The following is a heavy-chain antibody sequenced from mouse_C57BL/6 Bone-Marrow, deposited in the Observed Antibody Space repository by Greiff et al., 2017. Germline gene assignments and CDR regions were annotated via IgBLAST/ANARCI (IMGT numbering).Heavy chain of an antibody. V-gene: IGHV5-17*01. CDR1: GFTFSDYG. CDR3: ARNWGYYFDY. D-gene: IGHD4-1*01. CDR2: ISSGSSTI. Sequence: EVMLVESGGGLVKPGGSLKLSCAASGFTFSDYGMHWVRQAPEKGLEWVAYISSGSSTIYYADTVKGLFTISRDNAKNTLFLQMTSLRPEDTAMYYCARNWGYYFDYWGQGTTLTVSS. J-gene: IGHJ2*01.